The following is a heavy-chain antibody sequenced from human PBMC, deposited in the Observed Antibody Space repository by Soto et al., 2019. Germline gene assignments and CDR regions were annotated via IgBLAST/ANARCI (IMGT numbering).Heavy chain of an antibody. V-gene: IGHV1-8*01. CDR2: MNPNSGNT. CDR1: GYTFGNND. J-gene: IGHJ5*02. Sequence: ASVKVPCKAAGYTFGNNDMSWVRQATGQGLEWMGWMNPNSGNTGYAQKFQGRVSMTRNASITTAYLELSSLRSDDTAIYYCARMATSGTLNWFDPWGQGTLVTVSS. CDR3: ARMATSGTLNWFDP.